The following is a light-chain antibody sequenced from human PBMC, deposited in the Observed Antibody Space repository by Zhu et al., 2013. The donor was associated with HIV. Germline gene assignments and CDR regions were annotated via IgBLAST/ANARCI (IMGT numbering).Light chain of an antibody. Sequence: QSVLTQPPSVSGAPGQRVTISCTGSSSNIGAGYDVHWYQQLPGTAPKLLISGNDNRPSGVPYRFSGSKSATSASLAITGLRAEDEADYYCQSYDSSLKTYVFGSGTKVTVL. CDR1: SSNIGAGYD. CDR2: GND. J-gene: IGLJ1*01. CDR3: QSYDSSLKTYV. V-gene: IGLV1-40*01.